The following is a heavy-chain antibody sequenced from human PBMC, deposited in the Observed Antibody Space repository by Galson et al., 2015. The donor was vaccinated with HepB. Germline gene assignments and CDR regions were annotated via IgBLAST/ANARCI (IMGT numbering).Heavy chain of an antibody. J-gene: IGHJ6*02. Sequence: SVKVSCKASGYSFSSYGLSWIRQAPGPGLEWMGWFSGYDSSTNYAQKFQGRVTMTADASTGTAYLELTNLRSDDTAVYYCARDSRLELRLNNYFSYGMYVRGQGRAVTVTS. CDR2: FSGYDSST. CDR1: GYSFSSYG. D-gene: IGHD1-1*01. V-gene: IGHV1-18*01. CDR3: ARDSRLELRLNNYFSYGMYV.